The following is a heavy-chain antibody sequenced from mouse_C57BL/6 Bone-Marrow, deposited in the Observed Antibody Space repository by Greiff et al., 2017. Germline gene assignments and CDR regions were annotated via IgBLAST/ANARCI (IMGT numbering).Heavy chain of an antibody. CDR1: GFTFSDYY. J-gene: IGHJ3*01. D-gene: IGHD2-3*01. Sequence: DVHLVESGGGLVQPGGSLKLSCAASGFTFSDYYMYWVRQTPEKRLEWVAYISNGGGSTYYPDTVKGRFTISRDNAKNTLYLQMSRLKSEDTAMYYCASLDGPTGAYWGQGTLVTVSA. V-gene: IGHV5-12*01. CDR3: ASLDGPTGAY. CDR2: ISNGGGST.